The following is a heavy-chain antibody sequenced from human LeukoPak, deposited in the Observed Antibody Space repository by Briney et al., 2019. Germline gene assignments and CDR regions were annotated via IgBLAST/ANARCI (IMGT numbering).Heavy chain of an antibody. D-gene: IGHD6-13*01. CDR1: GYTFTGYY. J-gene: IGHJ4*02. CDR3: ATGPGSSSVDY. V-gene: IGHV1-2*06. Sequence: ASVKVSXKASGYTFTGYYMHWVRQAPGQGLEWMGRINPNSGGTNYAQKFQGRVTITADTSTDTAYMELSSLRSEDTAVYYCATGPGSSSVDYWGQGTLVTVSS. CDR2: INPNSGGT.